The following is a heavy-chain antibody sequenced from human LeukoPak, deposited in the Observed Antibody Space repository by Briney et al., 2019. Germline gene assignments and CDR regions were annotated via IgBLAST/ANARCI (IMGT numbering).Heavy chain of an antibody. CDR1: GYSISSGLY. CDR2: IYHSGNT. D-gene: IGHD3-10*01. V-gene: IGHV4-38-2*01. Sequence: SETQSLTCAVSGYSISSGLYWGWIRQPPGKGLEWIGSIYHSGNTYYNPSLKSRVTISVDTSNNQFSLKLSSVTAADTAVYHCARGTGGYYANFDYWGQGTLVTVSS. CDR3: ARGTGGYYANFDY. J-gene: IGHJ4*02.